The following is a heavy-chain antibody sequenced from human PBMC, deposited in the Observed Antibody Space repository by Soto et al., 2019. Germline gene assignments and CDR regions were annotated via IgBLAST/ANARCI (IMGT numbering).Heavy chain of an antibody. CDR2: IYWNDDK. CDR1: GFSLSTSGVG. CDR3: AHRRKPCSETSGYYYFQS. J-gene: IGHJ1*01. V-gene: IGHV2-5*01. D-gene: IGHD3-22*01. Sequence: SGPTLVNPTQTLTLTCTFSGFSLSTSGVGVGWIRQPPGKALEWLALIYWNDDKRYSPSLKSRLTITKDTSKNQVVLTMTNMDPVDTATYYCAHRRKPCSETSGYYYFQSWGQGTRVTVSS.